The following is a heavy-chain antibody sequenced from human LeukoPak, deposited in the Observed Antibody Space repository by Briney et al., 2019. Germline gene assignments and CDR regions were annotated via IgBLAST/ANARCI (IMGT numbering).Heavy chain of an antibody. Sequence: PGGSLRLSCAASGFTPSSNYMSWVRHAPGKGLEWVSVIYSGGRTYYTVSVKGRFTISRDNSKNTLYLRMTSGRVEDTAVFYCARDLTTYYDSSGPVGYWGQGTLVTVSS. CDR3: ARDLTTYYDSSGPVGY. D-gene: IGHD3-22*01. CDR2: IYSGGRT. J-gene: IGHJ4*02. V-gene: IGHV3-66*01. CDR1: GFTPSSNY.